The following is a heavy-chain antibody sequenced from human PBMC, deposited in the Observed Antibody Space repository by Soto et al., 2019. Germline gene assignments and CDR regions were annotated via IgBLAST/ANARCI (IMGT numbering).Heavy chain of an antibody. CDR2: ISDDGDKR. V-gene: IGHV3-30*18. D-gene: IGHD1-26*01. Sequence: GGSLRLSCVGSGFTFSNYGMHWVRQPPGKGLEWVALISDDGDKRSYADSVRGRLIISRDNSKDTLYLQMNSLGPDDTAVYFCAKARVRIVGANSFDYWGQGTPVTVS. J-gene: IGHJ4*02. CDR3: AKARVRIVGANSFDY. CDR1: GFTFSNYG.